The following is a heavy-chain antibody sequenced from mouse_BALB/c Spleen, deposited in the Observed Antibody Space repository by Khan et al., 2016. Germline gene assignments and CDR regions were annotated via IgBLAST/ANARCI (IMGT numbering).Heavy chain of an antibody. V-gene: IGHV1-7*01. D-gene: IGHD1-1*01. Sequence: QVQLQQSGAELAKPGASVKMSCKASGYTFTSYWMHWVKQRPGQGLEWIGYINPSTGYTEYNQKFKDKATLTADKSSSTAYMQLSSLTSEDSAVYYCASYYGSSYFDYWGRGTTLTVSS. CDR1: GYTFTSYW. CDR3: ASYYGSSYFDY. CDR2: INPSTGYT. J-gene: IGHJ2*01.